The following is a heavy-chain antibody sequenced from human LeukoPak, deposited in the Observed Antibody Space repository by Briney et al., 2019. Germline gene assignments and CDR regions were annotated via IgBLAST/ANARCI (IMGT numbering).Heavy chain of an antibody. V-gene: IGHV3-21*01. D-gene: IGHD4-11*01. CDR1: GFTFTSYT. Sequence: PGGSLRLSCAASGFTFTSYTMNWVRQAPGKGLEWVSSISSSSSYIYYADSVKGRFTISRDNVKNSLYLQMNSLRAEDTAVYYCATVRGSIVTLYYYYMDVWGKGTTVTVSS. CDR3: ATVRGSIVTLYYYYMDV. J-gene: IGHJ6*03. CDR2: ISSSSSYI.